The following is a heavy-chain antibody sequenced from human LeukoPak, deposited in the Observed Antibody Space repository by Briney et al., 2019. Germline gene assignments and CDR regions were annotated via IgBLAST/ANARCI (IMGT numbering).Heavy chain of an antibody. CDR1: EFSLSINY. V-gene: IGHV3-53*01. CDR2: IYSGGAT. CDR3: ARGRFSGPDDY. J-gene: IGHJ4*02. D-gene: IGHD6-19*01. Sequence: GGSLRLSCAVSEFSLSINYMNWVRQAPGKGLEWVSVIYSGGATYYADSVRGRFTISRDNSKNMVSLQMTSLGAEDTAVYYCARGRFSGPDDYWGQGTLVTVSS.